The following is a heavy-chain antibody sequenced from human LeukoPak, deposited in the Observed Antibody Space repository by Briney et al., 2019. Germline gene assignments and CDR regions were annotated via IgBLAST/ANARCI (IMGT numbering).Heavy chain of an antibody. CDR3: ARLAISTVDYFDY. Sequence: SETLSLTCTVSGGSISSSSYYWGWIRQPPWKGLEWIGSIYYSGSTYYNPSLKSRVTISVDTSKNQFSLKLSSVTAADTAMYYCARLAISTVDYFDYWGQGTLVTVPS. J-gene: IGHJ4*02. CDR1: GGSISSSSYY. V-gene: IGHV4-39*01. D-gene: IGHD1-26*01. CDR2: IYYSGST.